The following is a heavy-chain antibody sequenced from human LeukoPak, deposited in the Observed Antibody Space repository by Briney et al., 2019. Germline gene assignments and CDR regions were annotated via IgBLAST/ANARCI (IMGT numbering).Heavy chain of an antibody. J-gene: IGHJ3*02. V-gene: IGHV4-30-4*08. D-gene: IGHD3-22*01. CDR3: ARDKFPEWDYYDSSGYHDAFDI. Sequence: SETLSLTCTVSGGSISSVDFYWSWIRQPPGKGLEWIGYIYYSGNTYFNPSLKSRVNISVDTSKNQFSLRLSSVTAADTAVYYCARDKFPEWDYYDSSGYHDAFDIWGQGTMVTVSS. CDR2: IYYSGNT. CDR1: GGSISSVDFY.